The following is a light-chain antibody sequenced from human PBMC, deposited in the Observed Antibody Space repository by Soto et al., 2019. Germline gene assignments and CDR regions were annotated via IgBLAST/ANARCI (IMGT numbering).Light chain of an antibody. CDR1: QNIASY. J-gene: IGKJ1*01. CDR2: DTS. Sequence: IVFTQSPATLSFSPAERSTLCFSASQNIASYLAWYQQKPGQAPRLLIYDTSNSATGIPARFSGSGSGTDFTLTISSLEPEDFAVYYCQQRSAWPWTFGQGTKVDI. V-gene: IGKV3-11*01. CDR3: QQRSAWPWT.